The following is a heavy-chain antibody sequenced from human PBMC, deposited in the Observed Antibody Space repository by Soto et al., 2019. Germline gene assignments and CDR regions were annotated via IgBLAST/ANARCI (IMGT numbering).Heavy chain of an antibody. CDR3: ARHATALHPGHEINWVDP. D-gene: IGHD4-17*01. J-gene: IGHJ5*02. CDR1: GGSISSSSYY. Sequence: PSETLSLTCTVSGGSISSSSYYWGWIRQPPGKGLEWIGSIYYSGSTYYNPSLKSRVTISVDTSKNQFSLKLSSVTAADTAVYYCARHATALHPGHEINWVDPWGQGTLVTVS. V-gene: IGHV4-39*01. CDR2: IYYSGST.